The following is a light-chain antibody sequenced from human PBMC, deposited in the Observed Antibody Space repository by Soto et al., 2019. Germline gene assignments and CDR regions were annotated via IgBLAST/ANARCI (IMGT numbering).Light chain of an antibody. CDR1: QSVSSSY. V-gene: IGKV3-20*01. CDR2: GAS. J-gene: IGKJ1*01. CDR3: QQYGGSRT. Sequence: EIVLTQSPGTLSLSPGERATLSCRASQSVSSSYLAWYHQKPGQAPRLRIYGASSRATGIPDRFSGSGSGTDFTLTISRLEPEDFAVYYCQQYGGSRTFGQGTKVEIK.